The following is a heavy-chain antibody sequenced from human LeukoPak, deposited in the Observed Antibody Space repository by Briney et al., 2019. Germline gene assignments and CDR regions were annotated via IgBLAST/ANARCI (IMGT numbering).Heavy chain of an antibody. CDR3: AKDGLALYNWNYGDY. Sequence: GGSLRLSCAASGFTFSTYAMSWVRQAPGKGLEWVSAISGSGGSTYYADSVKGRFTISRDNSKNTLYLQMNSLRAEDTAVYYCAKDGLALYNWNYGDYWGQGTLVTVSS. J-gene: IGHJ4*02. V-gene: IGHV3-23*01. D-gene: IGHD1-7*01. CDR1: GFTFSTYA. CDR2: ISGSGGST.